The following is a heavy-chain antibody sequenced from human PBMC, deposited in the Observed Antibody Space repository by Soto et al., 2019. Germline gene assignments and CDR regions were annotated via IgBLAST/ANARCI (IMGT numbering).Heavy chain of an antibody. Sequence: SETLSLTCTVSGDSITSGDYYWTWIRQPPGKGLEWIGYIYYNGSPDYTPSLKSRVTISLDTSENQFSLKLSSVTAADTAVYYCAREPSGDYVWGRYRRPPLGYFDHWGQGTLVTVSS. J-gene: IGHJ4*02. D-gene: IGHD3-16*02. CDR2: IYYNGSP. CDR3: AREPSGDYVWGRYRRPPLGYFDH. CDR1: GDSITSGDYY. V-gene: IGHV4-30-4*01.